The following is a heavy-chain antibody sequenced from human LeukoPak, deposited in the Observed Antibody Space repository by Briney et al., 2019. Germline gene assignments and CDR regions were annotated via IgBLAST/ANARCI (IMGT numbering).Heavy chain of an antibody. V-gene: IGHV3-74*01. J-gene: IGHJ4*02. CDR3: ARYSYGFAFDY. Sequence: GRSLRLSCAASGFTFDDYAMHWVRQAPGKGLVWVSRINSDGSSTSYADSVKGRFTISRDNAKNTLYLQMNSLRAEDTAVYYCARYSYGFAFDYWGQGTLVTVSS. CDR2: INSDGSST. D-gene: IGHD5-18*01. CDR1: GFTFDDYA.